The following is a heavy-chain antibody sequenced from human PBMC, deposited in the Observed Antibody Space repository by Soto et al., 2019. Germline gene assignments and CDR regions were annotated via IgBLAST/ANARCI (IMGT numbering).Heavy chain of an antibody. CDR3: ATRGTQGRWLEFADY. Sequence: GASVKVSCKASGGTFSSLGFTWVRRAPGQGLEWMGGIIPISGRTTFAPKFLGRVTITADESTRTTYMELTALTSDDTAIYYCATRGTQGRWLEFADYWGQGTLVTVSS. V-gene: IGHV1-69*13. J-gene: IGHJ4*02. CDR1: GGTFSSLG. CDR2: IIPISGRT. D-gene: IGHD5-12*01.